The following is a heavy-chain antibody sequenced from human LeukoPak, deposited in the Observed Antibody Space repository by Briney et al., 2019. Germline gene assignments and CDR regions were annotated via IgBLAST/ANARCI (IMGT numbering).Heavy chain of an antibody. CDR1: GGSISSYY. Sequence: PSETLSLTCTVSGGSISSYYWSWIWQPPGKGLEWIGYIYYSGSTNYNPSLKSRVTISVDTSKNQFSPKLSSVTAADTAVYYCARQRRGYDSSGRHFDYWGQGTLVTVSS. CDR3: ARQRRGYDSSGRHFDY. J-gene: IGHJ4*02. V-gene: IGHV4-59*08. D-gene: IGHD3-22*01. CDR2: IYYSGST.